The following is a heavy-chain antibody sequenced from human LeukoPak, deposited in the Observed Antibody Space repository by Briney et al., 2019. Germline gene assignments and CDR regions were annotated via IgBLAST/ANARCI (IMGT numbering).Heavy chain of an antibody. D-gene: IGHD5-12*01. CDR1: GFTFNDYW. J-gene: IGHJ4*02. V-gene: IGHV3-7*03. CDR2: IKQDGSEK. CDR3: AKYREWLRFYYFDY. Sequence: PGGSLRLSCATSGFTFNDYWMNWVRQAPGKGLEWVANIKQDGSEKYYVDSVKGRFTISRDNSKNTLYLQMNSLRAEDTAVYYCAKYREWLRFYYFDYWGQGTLVTVSS.